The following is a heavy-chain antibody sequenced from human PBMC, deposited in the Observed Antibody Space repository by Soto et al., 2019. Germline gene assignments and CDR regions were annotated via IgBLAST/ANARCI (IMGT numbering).Heavy chain of an antibody. CDR1: GFSISNYG. CDR3: AKSGPDAFDI. CDR2: ISHDGDEK. Sequence: PGGSLRLSCVASGFSISNYGLHWVRQAPGKGLEWLAVISHDGDEKNYADSVKGRFTVSRDDSNNTVFLQMDSLRADDTAVYYCAKSGPDAFDIWGQGTMVTVSS. D-gene: IGHD3-3*01. J-gene: IGHJ3*02. V-gene: IGHV3-30*18.